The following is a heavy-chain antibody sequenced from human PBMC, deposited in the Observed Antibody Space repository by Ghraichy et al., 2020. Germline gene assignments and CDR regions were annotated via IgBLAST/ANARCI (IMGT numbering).Heavy chain of an antibody. J-gene: IGHJ4*02. CDR3: AKDYGSGATTGIFDY. CDR2: IKQDGSEK. D-gene: IGHD1-26*01. Sequence: GESLNISCAASGFTFSSNWMSWVRQAPGKGLEWVANIKQDGSEKYYVDSVKGRFTISRDNSKNSLYLQMNSLRTEDTALYYCAKDYGSGATTGIFDYWGQGTLVTVSS. V-gene: IGHV3-7*03. CDR1: GFTFSSNW.